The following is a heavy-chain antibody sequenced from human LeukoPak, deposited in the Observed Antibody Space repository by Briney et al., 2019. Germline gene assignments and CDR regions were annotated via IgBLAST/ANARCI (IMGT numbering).Heavy chain of an antibody. J-gene: IGHJ5*02. Sequence: PGGSLRLSCAASGFTFSSYAMSWVRQAPGKGLEWVSAISGSGGSTYYADSVKGRFTISRDNSKNTLYLQMNSLRAEDTAVYYCAKWGTYYYDSSGWNNWFDPWGQGTLVTVSS. CDR3: AKWGTYYYDSSGWNNWFDP. CDR2: ISGSGGST. V-gene: IGHV3-23*01. D-gene: IGHD3-22*01. CDR1: GFTFSSYA.